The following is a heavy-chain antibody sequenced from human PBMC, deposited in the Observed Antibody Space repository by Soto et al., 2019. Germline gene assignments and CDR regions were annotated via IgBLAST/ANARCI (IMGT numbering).Heavy chain of an antibody. V-gene: IGHV1-46*03. CDR3: TRISAVAGTGGDI. Sequence: ASVKVSCKASGYTFTSYYMHWVRQAPGQGLEWMGIINPSGGSTSYAQKFQGRVTMTRDTSTSTVYMELSSLRSEDTAVYYCTRISAVAGTGGDIWGQGTMVTVSS. J-gene: IGHJ3*02. CDR2: INPSGGST. CDR1: GYTFTSYY. D-gene: IGHD6-19*01.